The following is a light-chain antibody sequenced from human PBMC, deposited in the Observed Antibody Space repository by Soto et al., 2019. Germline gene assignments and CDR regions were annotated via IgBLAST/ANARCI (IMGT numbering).Light chain of an antibody. CDR3: QQRQYWPPIT. CDR2: DAS. CDR1: QSVSSSY. J-gene: IGKJ5*01. V-gene: IGKV3D-20*02. Sequence: IVLTQSPGTLSLSPGERATLSCRASQSVSSSYLAWYQQKPGQAPRLLIYDASNRATGIPARFSGSGSGTDFTLTISSLESEDCAIYYCQQRQYWPPITFGQGTRLEI.